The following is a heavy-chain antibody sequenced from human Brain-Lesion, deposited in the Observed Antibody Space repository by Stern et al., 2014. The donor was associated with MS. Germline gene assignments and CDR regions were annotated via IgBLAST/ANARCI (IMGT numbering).Heavy chain of an antibody. CDR1: GGSISSSNW. CDR2: IYHSGGT. Sequence: VQLVESGPGLVKPSGTLSLTCAVSGGSISSSNWGGWVRQSPGKGLAWIGEIYHSGGTNYSPSFESRVIISVDKSKNQFSLKLSYVTAADTAVYYCARELPDLNAFDIWGQGTMVTVSS. V-gene: IGHV4-4*02. D-gene: IGHD1-14*01. J-gene: IGHJ3*02. CDR3: ARELPDLNAFDI.